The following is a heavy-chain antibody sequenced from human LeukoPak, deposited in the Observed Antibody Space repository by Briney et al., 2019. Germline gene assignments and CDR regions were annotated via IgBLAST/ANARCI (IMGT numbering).Heavy chain of an antibody. CDR2: SYSGGNA. J-gene: IGHJ3*01. V-gene: IGHV4-59*01. D-gene: IGHD1-26*01. Sequence: PSETLSLTCTVSGASTSAYYWSWIRQPPGKGLEWIGYSYSGGNANYNPSLKTRVTILIDTSENQFSLRLTSVTAADTAVYFCAHSKRGGGYYINAFAVWGQGTLVTISS. CDR1: GASTSAYY. CDR3: AHSKRGGGYYINAFAV.